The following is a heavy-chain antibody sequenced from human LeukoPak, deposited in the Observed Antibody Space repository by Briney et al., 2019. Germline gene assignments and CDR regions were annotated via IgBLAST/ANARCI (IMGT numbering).Heavy chain of an antibody. CDR1: GYTFTGYY. J-gene: IGHJ4*02. D-gene: IGHD1-26*01. Sequence: ASVKVSCKASGYTFTGYYMHWVRQAPGQGLEWMGWISAYNGNTNYAQKLQGRVTMTTDTSTSTAYMELRSLRSDDTAVYYCASGGSGSYYAYYDYWGQGTLVTVSS. V-gene: IGHV1-18*04. CDR2: ISAYNGNT. CDR3: ASGGSGSYYAYYDY.